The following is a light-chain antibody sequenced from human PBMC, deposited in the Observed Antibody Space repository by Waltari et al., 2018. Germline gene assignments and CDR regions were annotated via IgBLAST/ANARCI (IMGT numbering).Light chain of an antibody. J-gene: IGKJ4*01. V-gene: IGKV3-20*01. Sequence: EIVLTQSPGTLSLAPGERATLSCRASQTFSSNYLAWYQQKPGQPPRLLIYGASSRATGIPDRFSGSESGTDFTLTISRLEPEDFALYYCQQYSSSPRLTFGGGTKVEVK. CDR2: GAS. CDR3: QQYSSSPRLT. CDR1: QTFSSNY.